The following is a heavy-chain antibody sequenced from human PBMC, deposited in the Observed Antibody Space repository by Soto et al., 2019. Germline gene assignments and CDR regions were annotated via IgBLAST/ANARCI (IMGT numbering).Heavy chain of an antibody. D-gene: IGHD1-26*01. CDR1: GFTFSSYA. Sequence: QVQLVESGGGVVQPGRSLRLSCAASGFTFSSYAMHWVRQAPGKGLEWVAVISYDGSNKYYADSVKGRFTISRDNSKNTLYLQMNSLRAEDTAVYYCARGFVTNRPGNYWGQGTLVTVSS. CDR2: ISYDGSNK. CDR3: ARGFVTNRPGNY. V-gene: IGHV3-30-3*01. J-gene: IGHJ4*02.